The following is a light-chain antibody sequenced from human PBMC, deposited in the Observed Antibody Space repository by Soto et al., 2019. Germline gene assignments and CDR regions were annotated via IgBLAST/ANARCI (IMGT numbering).Light chain of an antibody. Sequence: QSVLTQPPSVSAAPRQRVTISCSGSTPNIGNNAVNWYQLLPGKAPKLIIYYDDLLPSGVSDRFSGSKSGTSASLAISGLQSEDEGDYFCSAWDDSLNGPVFGGGTKVTVL. J-gene: IGLJ2*01. CDR1: TPNIGNNA. CDR3: SAWDDSLNGPV. CDR2: YDD. V-gene: IGLV1-36*01.